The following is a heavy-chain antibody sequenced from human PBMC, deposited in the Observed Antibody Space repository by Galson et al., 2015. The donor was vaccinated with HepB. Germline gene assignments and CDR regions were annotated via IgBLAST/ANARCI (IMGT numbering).Heavy chain of an antibody. CDR1: GFTFSSYG. J-gene: IGHJ4*02. CDR2: IRYDGSNK. V-gene: IGHV3-30*02. D-gene: IGHD3-10*01. CDR3: AHSPTPYGSGSYADY. Sequence: SLRLSCAASGFTFSSYGMHWVRQAPGKGLEWVAFIRYDGSNKYYADSVKGRFTISRDNSKNTLYLQMNSLRAEDTAVYYCAHSPTPYGSGSYADYWGQGTLVTVSS.